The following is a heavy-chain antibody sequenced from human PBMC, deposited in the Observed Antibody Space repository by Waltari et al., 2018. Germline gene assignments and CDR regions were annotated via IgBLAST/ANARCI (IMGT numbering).Heavy chain of an antibody. V-gene: IGHV3-72*01. CDR1: HY. Sequence: HYMDWVRQAPGKGLEWVGRTRNKANSYTTEYADSVKGRFTISRDNSKNTLYLQMNSLRAEDTAVYYCARVPKRTLDTAMVGFDYWGQGTLVTVSS. J-gene: IGHJ4*02. D-gene: IGHD5-18*01. CDR3: ARVPKRTLDTAMVGFDY. CDR2: TRNKANSYTT.